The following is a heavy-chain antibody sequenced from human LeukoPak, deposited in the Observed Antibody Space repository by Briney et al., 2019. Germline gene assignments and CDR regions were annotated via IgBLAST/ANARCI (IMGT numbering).Heavy chain of an antibody. CDR1: GFTFSTYS. V-gene: IGHV3-21*01. CDR2: ISSSSYI. J-gene: IGHJ5*02. D-gene: IGHD2-2*02. Sequence: GGSLRLSCAASGFTFSTYSMNWVRQAPGKGLEWVSSISSSSYIYYADSVKGRFTISRDNAKNSLYLQMNSLRAEDTAVYYCAKAAIIGRNWFDPWGQGTLVTVS. CDR3: AKAAIIGRNWFDP.